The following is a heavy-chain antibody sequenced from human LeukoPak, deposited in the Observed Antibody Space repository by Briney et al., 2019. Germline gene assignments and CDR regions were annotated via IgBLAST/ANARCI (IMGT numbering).Heavy chain of an antibody. CDR3: VKPGYRSSTSCPELYGMDV. Sequence: GRSLRLSCAASGFTFSSYGMHWVRQAPGKGLEWVAVIWYDGSNKYYADSVKGRFTISRDNSKNTLYLQMNSLRAEDTAVYYCVKPGYRSSTSCPELYGMDVWGQGTTVTVSS. J-gene: IGHJ6*02. V-gene: IGHV3-33*06. CDR1: GFTFSSYG. CDR2: IWYDGSNK. D-gene: IGHD2-2*01.